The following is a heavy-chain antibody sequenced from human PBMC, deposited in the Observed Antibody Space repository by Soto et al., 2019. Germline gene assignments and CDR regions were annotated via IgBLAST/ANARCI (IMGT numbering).Heavy chain of an antibody. CDR1: GGSISSYY. CDR3: ARGFLDYDFWSGYRMANYYYYYGMDV. CDR2: IYYSGST. Sequence: SETLSLTCTVSGGSISSYYWSWIRQPPGKGLEWIGYIYYSGSTNYNPSLKSRVTISVDTSKNQFSLKLSSVTAADTAVYYCARGFLDYDFWSGYRMANYYYYYGMDVWGQGTTVTVSS. V-gene: IGHV4-59*01. J-gene: IGHJ6*02. D-gene: IGHD3-3*01.